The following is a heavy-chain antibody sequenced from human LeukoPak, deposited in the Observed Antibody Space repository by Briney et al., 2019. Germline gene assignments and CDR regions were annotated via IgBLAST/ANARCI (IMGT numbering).Heavy chain of an antibody. CDR2: IRSKAYGGTT. V-gene: IGHV3-49*04. J-gene: IGHJ3*02. CDR3: TRDPRGSYGPDAFDI. D-gene: IGHD1-26*01. Sequence: PGRSLRLSCTASGFTFGDYAMSWVRQAPGQGLEWVGFIRSKAYGGTTEYAASVKGRFTISRDDTKSIAYLQMNSLKTEDTAVYYCTRDPRGSYGPDAFDIWGQGTMVTVSS. CDR1: GFTFGDYA.